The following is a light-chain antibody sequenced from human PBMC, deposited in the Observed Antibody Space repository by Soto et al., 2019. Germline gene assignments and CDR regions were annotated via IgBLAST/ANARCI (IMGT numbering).Light chain of an antibody. Sequence: QSVLTQPPSASGTPGQRVTIFCSGSSSNIGSNYVYWYQQLPGTAPKLLIYRNNQRPSGVPDRFSGSKSDTSASLAISGLRSEDEADYYCAAWDDSLSGEVFGGGTKLTVL. V-gene: IGLV1-47*01. CDR1: SSNIGSNY. CDR3: AAWDDSLSGEV. CDR2: RNN. J-gene: IGLJ3*02.